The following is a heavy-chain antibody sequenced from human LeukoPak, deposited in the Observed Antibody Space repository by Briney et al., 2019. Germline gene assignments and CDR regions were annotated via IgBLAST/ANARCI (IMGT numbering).Heavy chain of an antibody. CDR3: ARVPRTAGYSSAWYEGDGAFDI. Sequence: SETLSLSCTVSGGSISSYYWSWIRQPPGKGLEWIGYIYYSGSTNYNPSLKSRVTISVDTSKNQFSLKLSSVTAADTAVYYCARVPRTAGYSSAWYEGDGAFDIWGQGTMVTVSS. CDR1: GGSISSYY. CDR2: IYYSGST. D-gene: IGHD6-19*01. J-gene: IGHJ3*02. V-gene: IGHV4-59*08.